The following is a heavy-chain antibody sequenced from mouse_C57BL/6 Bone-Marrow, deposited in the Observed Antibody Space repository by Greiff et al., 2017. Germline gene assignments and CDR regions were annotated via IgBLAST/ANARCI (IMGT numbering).Heavy chain of an antibody. V-gene: IGHV1-64*01. Sequence: QVQLQQSGAELVKPGASVKLSCKASGYTFTSYWMHWVKQRPGQGLEWIGIIHPNSGSSNYNEKFKSKGTLTVDKSSSTAYMQLRSLTSEDSAVYCCTRYYPYRGAYWGQGTLVTVSA. CDR3: TRYYPYRGAY. CDR2: IHPNSGSS. D-gene: IGHD1-1*01. J-gene: IGHJ3*01. CDR1: GYTFTSYW.